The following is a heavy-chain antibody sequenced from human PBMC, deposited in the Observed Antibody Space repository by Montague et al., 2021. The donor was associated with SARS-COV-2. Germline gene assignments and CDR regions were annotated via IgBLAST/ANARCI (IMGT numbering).Heavy chain of an antibody. V-gene: IGHV2-70*01. Sequence: PALVKPTQTLTLTCTFSGFSLSTSGMCVSWIRQPPGKALEWLALIDWDDDKYYSKSLKTRLTISKDTSKNQVVLTMTNMDPVDTATYYCARIRDYDILTGSYSGFDYWGQGTLVTVSS. D-gene: IGHD3-9*01. CDR2: IDWDDDK. J-gene: IGHJ4*02. CDR3: ARIRDYDILTGSYSGFDY. CDR1: GFSLSTSGMC.